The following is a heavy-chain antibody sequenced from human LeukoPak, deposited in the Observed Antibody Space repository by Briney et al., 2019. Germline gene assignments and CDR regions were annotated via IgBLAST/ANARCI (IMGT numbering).Heavy chain of an antibody. CDR3: ARDSQYSYGYRDYYYGMDV. CDR1: GFTFGNYL. V-gene: IGHV3-7*03. J-gene: IGHJ6*02. D-gene: IGHD5-18*01. CDR2: IEQDESAK. Sequence: PGGSLRLSCAASGFTFGNYLMTWVRQAPGRGLEWVANIEQDESAKFYVDSVKGRFTISRDNAKNSLYLQMDSLRAEDTAVYYCARDSQYSYGYRDYYYGMDVWGHGTTVTVSS.